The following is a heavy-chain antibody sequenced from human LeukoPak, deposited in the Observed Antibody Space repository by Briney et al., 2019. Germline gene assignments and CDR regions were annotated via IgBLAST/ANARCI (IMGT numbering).Heavy chain of an antibody. Sequence: AGGSLRLSCAASGXTFDDYGMSWVRQAPGKGLEWVSGINWNGGSTGCADSVKGRFTISRDNAKNSLYLQMNSLRAEDTALYYCARGYCSSTSCYFDYWGQGTLVTVSS. D-gene: IGHD2-2*01. V-gene: IGHV3-20*04. CDR2: INWNGGST. J-gene: IGHJ4*02. CDR3: ARGYCSSTSCYFDY. CDR1: GXTFDDYG.